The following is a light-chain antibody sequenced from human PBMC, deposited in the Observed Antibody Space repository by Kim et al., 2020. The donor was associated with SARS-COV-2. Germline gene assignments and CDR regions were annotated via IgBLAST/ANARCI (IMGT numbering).Light chain of an antibody. CDR2: RNN. V-gene: IGLV10-54*01. Sequence: QPTTLTCTGRRKQVGTQGAAWLQQHQGHPPKLLSYRNNNRPSGISERLSASRSGNTASLTITGLQPEDEADYYCSAWDSSLSEVVFGGGTQLTVL. J-gene: IGLJ2*01. CDR1: RKQVGTQG. CDR3: SAWDSSLSEVV.